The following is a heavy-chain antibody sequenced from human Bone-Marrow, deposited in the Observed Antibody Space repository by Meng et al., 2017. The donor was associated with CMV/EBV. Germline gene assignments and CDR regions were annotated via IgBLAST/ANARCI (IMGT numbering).Heavy chain of an antibody. J-gene: IGHJ5*02. Sequence: ASVKVSCKASGYTFSNYYMNWVRQAPGQGLEWMGIIDPSGGRTRYAQRFQGRVTLTGDTSTSTVYMELSSLKSDDTAVYYCARGGAFTVTRHPNNWFDPWGQGTLVTVSS. CDR3: ARGGAFTVTRHPNNWFDP. V-gene: IGHV1-46*01. D-gene: IGHD4-11*01. CDR1: GYTFSNYY. CDR2: IDPSGGRT.